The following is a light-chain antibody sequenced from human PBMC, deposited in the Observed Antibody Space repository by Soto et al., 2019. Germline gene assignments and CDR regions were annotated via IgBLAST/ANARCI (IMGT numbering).Light chain of an antibody. CDR2: SSS. CDR3: QQYRTSPPTWT. V-gene: IGKV3-20*01. Sequence: ELVLTQSPGTLSLSPGDRATLSCRASQSVSSTYLAWYQQRPGQAPRLLIYSSSSRASGIPDRFSGSGSGNDFTLTISRLELEDCAVYYCQQYRTSPPTWTFGQGTKVEIK. J-gene: IGKJ1*01. CDR1: QSVSSTY.